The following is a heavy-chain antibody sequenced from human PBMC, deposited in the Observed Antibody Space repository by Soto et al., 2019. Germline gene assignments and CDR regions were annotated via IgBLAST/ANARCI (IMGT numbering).Heavy chain of an antibody. CDR2: IRSKANSYAT. CDR1: GGRLSGTA. J-gene: IGHJ4*02. V-gene: IGHV3-73*01. D-gene: IGHD5-18*01. CDR3: TRHVKEKQLWFFY. Sequence: HPEGSVKGSCVASGGRLSGTAMNWVRQASGKGLEWVGRIRSKANSYATAYAASVKGRFTISRDDSKNTAYLQMNSLKTEDTAVYYCTRHVKEKQLWFFYWGQGTLVTVSS.